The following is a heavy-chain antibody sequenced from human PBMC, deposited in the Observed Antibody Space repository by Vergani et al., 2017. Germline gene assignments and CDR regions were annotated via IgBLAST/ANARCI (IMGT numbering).Heavy chain of an antibody. D-gene: IGHD5-12*01. V-gene: IGHV3-30*18. CDR3: AKANPRNSGYDYLYYYHAMDV. J-gene: IGHJ6*02. CDR1: GFTSSCYA. CDR2: ISYDGTQK. Sequence: QVHLVESGGGVVQPGRSLRLSCVVSGFTSSCYAMHWVRQAPGKGLDWMAVISYDGTQKYYADSVKGRFTISRDNSKSTLYLQMNSLSAGDTAVYYCAKANPRNSGYDYLYYYHAMDVWGQGTTVTVSS.